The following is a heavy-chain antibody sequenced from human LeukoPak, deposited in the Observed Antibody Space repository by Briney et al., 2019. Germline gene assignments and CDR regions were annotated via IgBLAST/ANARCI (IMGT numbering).Heavy chain of an antibody. D-gene: IGHD3-10*01. Sequence: GGSLRLSCAASGFTFSSYEMNWVRQAPGKGLEWVSYISSSGSTIYYADSVKGRFTISRDNSKNTLYLQMDSLRAEDTAVYYCAKSKAPYYYGSDLYNWFDPWGQGTLVTVSS. J-gene: IGHJ5*02. CDR1: GFTFSSYE. CDR3: AKSKAPYYYGSDLYNWFDP. V-gene: IGHV3-48*03. CDR2: ISSSGSTI.